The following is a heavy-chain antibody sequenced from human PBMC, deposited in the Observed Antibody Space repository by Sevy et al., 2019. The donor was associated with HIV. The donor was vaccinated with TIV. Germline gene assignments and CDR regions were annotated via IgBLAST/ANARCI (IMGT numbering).Heavy chain of an antibody. J-gene: IGHJ4*02. D-gene: IGHD3-22*01. CDR2: IYTSGST. CDR1: GGSISSYY. Sequence: SETLSLTCTVSGGSISSYYCSWIRQPAGKGLEWIGRIYTSGSTNYNPSLKSRVTMSVDTSKNQFSLKLSSVTAADTAVYYCARDPYDSSGYYYDYWGQGTLVTVSS. V-gene: IGHV4-4*07. CDR3: ARDPYDSSGYYYDY.